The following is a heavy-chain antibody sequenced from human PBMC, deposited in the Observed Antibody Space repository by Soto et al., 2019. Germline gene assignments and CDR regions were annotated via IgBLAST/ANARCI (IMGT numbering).Heavy chain of an antibody. CDR1: GYTFTSYA. D-gene: IGHD3-10*01. Sequence: ASVKVSCKASGYTFTSYAMHWVRQAPGQRLEWMGWINAGNGNTKYSQKFQGRVTITRDTSASTAYMELSSLRSEDTAVYYCGRRSGLYWFVPWGQGTRVTVSS. CDR2: INAGNGNT. CDR3: GRRSGLYWFVP. V-gene: IGHV1-3*01. J-gene: IGHJ5*02.